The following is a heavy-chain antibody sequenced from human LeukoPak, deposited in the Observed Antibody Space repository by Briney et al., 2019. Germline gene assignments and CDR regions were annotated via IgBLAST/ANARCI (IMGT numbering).Heavy chain of an antibody. V-gene: IGHV5-51*01. CDR3: ARTDYNFWFDP. D-gene: IGHD5-24*01. CDR1: GYIFTNYR. Sequence: GESLKISCKGSGYIFTNYRIVWVRQMPGKGLEWMGIIYPADSDTRYSPSFQGQVSISVDKSINTAYLQWTSLKASDTATYYCARTDYNFWFDPWGQGTLVTVSS. J-gene: IGHJ5*02. CDR2: IYPADSDT.